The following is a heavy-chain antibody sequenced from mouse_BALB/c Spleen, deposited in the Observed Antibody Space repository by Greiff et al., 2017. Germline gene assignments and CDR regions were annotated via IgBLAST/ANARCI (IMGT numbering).Heavy chain of an antibody. CDR3: ARPGGSSYWAYAMDY. V-gene: IGHV2-9*02. Sequence: QVQLQQPGPGLVAPSQSLSITCTVSGFSLTSYGVHWVRQPPGKGLEWLGVIWAGGSTNYNSALMSRLSISKDNSKSQVFLKMNSLQTDDTAMYYCARPGGSSYWAYAMDYWGQGTSVTVSS. CDR2: IWAGGST. CDR1: GFSLTSYG. J-gene: IGHJ4*01. D-gene: IGHD1-1*01.